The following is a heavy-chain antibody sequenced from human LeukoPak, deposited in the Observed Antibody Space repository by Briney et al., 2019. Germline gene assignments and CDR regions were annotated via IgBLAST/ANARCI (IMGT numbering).Heavy chain of an antibody. CDR2: IKSKTDGGTT. D-gene: IGHD4-23*01. V-gene: IGHV3-15*01. CDR3: TTETKTPDYGGNAGFGY. CDR1: GFTFSDYG. J-gene: IGHJ4*02. Sequence: GGSLRLSCAASGFTFSDYGMHWVRQAPGKGLEWVGRIKSKTDGGTTDYAAPVKGRFTISRDDSKNTLYLQMNSLKTEDTAVYYCTTETKTPDYGGNAGFGYWGQGTLVTVSS.